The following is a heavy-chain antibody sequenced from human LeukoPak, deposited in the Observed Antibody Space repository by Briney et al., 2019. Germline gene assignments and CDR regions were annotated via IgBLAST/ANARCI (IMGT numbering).Heavy chain of an antibody. D-gene: IGHD2-21*02. Sequence: GGSLRLSCAASGFTFSIYNMNWVRQAPGKGLGWVSSISGSSSYIYYADSLKGRFTISRDNAKNSLYLQMNSLRAEDTAVYYCARVYCGGGCYSGYYGMDVWGQGTTVTVSS. V-gene: IGHV3-21*01. CDR1: GFTFSIYN. J-gene: IGHJ6*02. CDR2: ISGSSSYI. CDR3: ARVYCGGGCYSGYYGMDV.